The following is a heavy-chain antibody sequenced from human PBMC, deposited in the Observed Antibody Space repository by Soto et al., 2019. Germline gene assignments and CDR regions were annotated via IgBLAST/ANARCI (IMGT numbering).Heavy chain of an antibody. D-gene: IGHD3-3*01. CDR1: GFTFSSYA. CDR2: ISYDGNIK. CDR3: ARDPRITIFGVVINYYYGMDV. V-gene: IGHV3-30-3*01. Sequence: LRLSCAASGFTFSSYAMHWVRQAPGKGLGGVAVISYDGNIKYYADSVKGRFTISRDNSKNTLYLQMNSLRAEDTAAYYCARDPRITIFGVVINYYYGMDVWGQGTTVTVSS. J-gene: IGHJ6*02.